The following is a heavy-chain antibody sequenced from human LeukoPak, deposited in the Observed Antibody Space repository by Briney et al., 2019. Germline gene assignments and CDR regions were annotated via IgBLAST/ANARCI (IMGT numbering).Heavy chain of an antibody. J-gene: IGHJ4*02. D-gene: IGHD6-6*01. Sequence: SETLSLTCTVSGGSISSYYWSWIRQPPGKGLEWIGYIYYSGSTNYNPSLKSRVTISVATSKNQFSLRLSSVPAAATAVYYCARDHSSSSPPTYWGQGTLVTVSS. V-gene: IGHV4-59*01. CDR3: ARDHSSSSPPTY. CDR1: GGSISSYY. CDR2: IYYSGST.